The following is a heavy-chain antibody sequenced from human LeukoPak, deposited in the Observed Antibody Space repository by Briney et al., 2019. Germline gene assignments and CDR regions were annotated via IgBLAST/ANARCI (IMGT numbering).Heavy chain of an antibody. V-gene: IGHV3-66*01. CDR3: ARAATDSDFDY. CDR2: IYSGDRT. CDR1: GFTVSSNY. J-gene: IGHJ4*02. Sequence: GGSLTLFCAVSGFTVSSNYMSWVRQAPGKGLEGVPVIYSGDRTFYADSVKGRFTISRDNSKNTLFLQMNSLSAEDTAVYYCARAATDSDFDYWGQGTLVTVSS. D-gene: IGHD1-26*01.